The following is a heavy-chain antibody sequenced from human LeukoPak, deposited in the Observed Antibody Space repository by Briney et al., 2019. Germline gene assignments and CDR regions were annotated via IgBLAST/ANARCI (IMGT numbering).Heavy chain of an antibody. J-gene: IGHJ4*02. D-gene: IGHD2-2*01. V-gene: IGHV1-2*02. Sequence: APVKVSCEASGYTFTGYYMHWVRQAPGQGLEWMGWINPNSGGTNYAQKFQGRVTMTRDTSISTAYMELSRLRSDDTAVYYCARTGYCSSTSCYPDYWGQGTLVTVSS. CDR1: GYTFTGYY. CDR2: INPNSGGT. CDR3: ARTGYCSSTSCYPDY.